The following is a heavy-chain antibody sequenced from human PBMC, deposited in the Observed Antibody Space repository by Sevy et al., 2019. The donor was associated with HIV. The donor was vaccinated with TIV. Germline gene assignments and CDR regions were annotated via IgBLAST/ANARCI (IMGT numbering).Heavy chain of an antibody. CDR3: GRDPGYFDSSGFYGYIDL. V-gene: IGHV3-30*04. Sequence: GGSLRLSCAASAFTFTTYVMHWVRQAPGKGLEWVAVISSDGSNEYYADSVKGRFTISRDNSKNTLYLEMNSLRVEDTAVYFCGRDPGYFDSSGFYGYIDLWGQGTLVTVSS. J-gene: IGHJ5*02. D-gene: IGHD3-22*01. CDR1: AFTFTTYV. CDR2: ISSDGSNE.